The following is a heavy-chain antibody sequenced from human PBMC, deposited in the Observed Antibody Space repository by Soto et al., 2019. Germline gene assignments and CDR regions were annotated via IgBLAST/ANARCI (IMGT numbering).Heavy chain of an antibody. CDR3: ARRWGRTFDY. Sequence: TSEPLTHTYSVSGGSICDHCGRWIRQPPGKGLEWIGYIYYSGSTNYNPSLKSRVTISVDTSKNQFSLKLSSVTAADTAVYYCARRWGRTFDYWGQGTLVTVSS. V-gene: IGHV4-59*08. J-gene: IGHJ4*02. CDR1: GGSICDHC. D-gene: IGHD1-26*01. CDR2: IYYSGST.